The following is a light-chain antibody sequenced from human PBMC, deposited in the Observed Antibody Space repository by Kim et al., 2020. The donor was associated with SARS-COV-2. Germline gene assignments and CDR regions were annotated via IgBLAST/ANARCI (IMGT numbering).Light chain of an antibody. J-gene: IGLJ2*01. V-gene: IGLV1-40*01. Sequence: QSVLTQPPSVSRAPGQRVTISCTGAGYDVHWYQHLPGTVPKLLIYGNSNRPSGVPDRFSGSKSDTSASLAITGLQAEDEADYYCQSYDSSLSGVVFG. CDR1: GAGYD. CDR3: QSYDSSLSGVV. CDR2: GNS.